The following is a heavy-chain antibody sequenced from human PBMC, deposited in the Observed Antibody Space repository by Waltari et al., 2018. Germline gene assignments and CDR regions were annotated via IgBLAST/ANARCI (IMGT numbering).Heavy chain of an antibody. D-gene: IGHD2-15*01. CDR3: ARRSRVGTAVDV. CDR1: GFTFRIFA. V-gene: IGHV3-23*01. J-gene: IGHJ6*02. CDR2: ISTSGGST. Sequence: EVQHLESGGGLVQPGGSLRLSCAASGFTFRIFAMTWVRQAPGKGVEGVSGISTSGGSTYYADSVKGRFTISRDNSKNTLYLQLNSLRAEDTAVYYCARRSRVGTAVDVWGQGTTVTVSS.